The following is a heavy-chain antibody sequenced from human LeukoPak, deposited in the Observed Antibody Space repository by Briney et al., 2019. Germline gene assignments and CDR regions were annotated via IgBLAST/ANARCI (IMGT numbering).Heavy chain of an antibody. Sequence: ASETLSLTCTVSGGSISSSSYYWGWIRQPPGKGLEWIGSIYYSGSTYYNPSLKSRVTISVDTSKNQFSLKLSSVTAADTAVYYCARSFYGYELPFDYWGQGTLVTVSS. CDR3: ARSFYGYELPFDY. V-gene: IGHV4-39*07. D-gene: IGHD5-18*01. CDR1: GGSISSSSYY. J-gene: IGHJ4*02. CDR2: IYYSGST.